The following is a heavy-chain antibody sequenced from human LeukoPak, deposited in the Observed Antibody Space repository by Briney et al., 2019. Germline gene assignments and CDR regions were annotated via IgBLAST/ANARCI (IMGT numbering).Heavy chain of an antibody. CDR2: IYYSGST. CDR3: ARYRYCGSTSCYPYYYYYMDV. V-gene: IGHV4-59*01. J-gene: IGHJ6*03. Sequence: SSETLSLTCTVSGGPISSYYWSWIRQPPGKGLEWIGYIYYSGSTYYNPSLKSRVTISVDTSKNQFSLKLSSVTAADTAVYYCARYRYCGSTSCYPYYYYYMDVWGKGTTVTVSS. D-gene: IGHD2-2*01. CDR1: GGPISSYY.